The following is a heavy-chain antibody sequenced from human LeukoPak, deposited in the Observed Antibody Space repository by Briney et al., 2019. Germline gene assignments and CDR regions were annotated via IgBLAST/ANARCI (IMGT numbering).Heavy chain of an antibody. CDR2: ISWDSNSI. CDR3: AKELVGAFDH. V-gene: IGHV3-9*01. D-gene: IGHD1-26*01. CDR1: GFTFDDYA. J-gene: IGHJ4*02. Sequence: PGGSLRLSCAASGFTFDDYAMHWVRQAPGKGLEWVSGISWDSNSIDYADSVKGRFTISRDNAKNSLYLQMNSLRAEDTALYYCAKELVGAFDHWGQGTLVTVSS.